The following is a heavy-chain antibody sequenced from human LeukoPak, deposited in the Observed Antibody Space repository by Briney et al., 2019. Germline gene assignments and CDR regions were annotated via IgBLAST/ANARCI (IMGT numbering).Heavy chain of an antibody. Sequence: GGSLRLSCAASGFTFSSYTMNWVRQGPGKGLEWVSCISSSSSYIYYADSVKGRFTISRDNAKNSLYLQVNSLRAEDTAVYYCARDAPQVPAAGVLASWGQGTLVTVSS. V-gene: IGHV3-21*01. CDR2: ISSSSSYI. CDR3: ARDAPQVPAAGVLAS. CDR1: GFTFSSYT. J-gene: IGHJ5*02. D-gene: IGHD6-13*01.